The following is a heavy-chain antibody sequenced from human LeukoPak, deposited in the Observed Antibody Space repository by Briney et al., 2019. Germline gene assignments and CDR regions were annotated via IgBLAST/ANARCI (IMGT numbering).Heavy chain of an antibody. V-gene: IGHV3-21*01. CDR1: GFTFSSFS. CDR3: ARDLSGQLIAAFPFGY. CDR2: ISSDGNYI. D-gene: IGHD6-6*01. Sequence: GGSLRLSCVASGFTFSSFSMHWVRQAPGKGLEWVSSISSDGNYIFYADSLKGRFTISRDNAKNSLYLQMDSLRAEDTAVYYCARDLSGQLIAAFPFGYWGQGTLVTVSS. J-gene: IGHJ4*02.